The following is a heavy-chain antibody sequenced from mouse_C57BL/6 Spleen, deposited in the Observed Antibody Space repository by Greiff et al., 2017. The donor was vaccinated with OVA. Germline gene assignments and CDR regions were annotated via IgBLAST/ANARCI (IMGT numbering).Heavy chain of an antibody. V-gene: IGHV1-64*01. CDR1: GYTFTSYW. J-gene: IGHJ4*01. D-gene: IGHD1-1*02. Sequence: QVQLQQPGAELVKPGASVKLSCKASGYTFTSYWMHWVKQRPGQGLEWIGMIHPNSGSTNYNEKFKSKATLTVDKSSSTAYMQLSSLTSEDSAVYYCARCEGGSYDYCYALDYWGPGTSVTVSS. CDR2: IHPNSGST. CDR3: ARCEGGSYDYCYALDY.